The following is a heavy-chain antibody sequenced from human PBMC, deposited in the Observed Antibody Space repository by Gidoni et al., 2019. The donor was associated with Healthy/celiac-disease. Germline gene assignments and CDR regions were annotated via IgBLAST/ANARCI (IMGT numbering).Heavy chain of an antibody. CDR1: GFTFSSYR. CDR3: ARDPREYYYDSSQGY. D-gene: IGHD3-22*01. J-gene: IGHJ4*02. Sequence: EVQLVESGGGLVKPGGSLRLSCAASGFTFSSYRMNWVRQAPGKGLEWVSSISSSSSYIYYADPVEGRFTISRDNAKNSLYLQMNSLRAEDTAVYYCARDPREYYYDSSQGYWGQGTLVTVSS. V-gene: IGHV3-21*01. CDR2: ISSSSSYI.